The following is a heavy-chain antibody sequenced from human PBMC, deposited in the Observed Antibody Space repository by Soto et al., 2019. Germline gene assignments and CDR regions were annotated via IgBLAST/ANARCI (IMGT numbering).Heavy chain of an antibody. J-gene: IGHJ6*03. V-gene: IGHV3-48*01. CDR2: ISSSSSVI. CDR1: GFILSDCA. CDR3: ARDLSWGSNWYYCMDV. Sequence: EVQLVESGGGLVQPGGSLRLSCATSGFILSDCAMNSIRQAPEKGLEWVSYISSSSSVIDYADSAKARFTVSRDNARNSLYLQMNSLRAEDTAVYYCARDLSWGSNWYYCMDVWGKGTTVTVSS. D-gene: IGHD7-27*01.